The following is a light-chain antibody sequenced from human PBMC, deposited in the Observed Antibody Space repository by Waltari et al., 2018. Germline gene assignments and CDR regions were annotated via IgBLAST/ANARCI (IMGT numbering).Light chain of an antibody. J-gene: IGKJ1*01. CDR3: QQSYSRT. Sequence: DIQMTQSPSSLSASVGDRVTITCRASQSISSYLNWYQQKPGKAPKLLIYAASSLQSGVPSRCSGSGSGTDFTLTISSLQPEDFATYYCQQSYSRTFGQGTKVEIK. V-gene: IGKV1-39*01. CDR2: AAS. CDR1: QSISSY.